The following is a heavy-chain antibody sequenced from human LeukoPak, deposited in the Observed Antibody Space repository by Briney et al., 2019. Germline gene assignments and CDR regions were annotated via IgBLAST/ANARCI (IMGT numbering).Heavy chain of an antibody. Sequence: GSLRLSCAASGFSFSDFYMSWIRQAPGMGLEWISYIGTRSNPIYYADSVKGRFTISRDDAKNSLYLQMNSLRDEDTAVYFCAREARGSGRDFDYWGQGILVTVSS. CDR3: AREARGSGRDFDY. V-gene: IGHV3-11*01. J-gene: IGHJ4*02. D-gene: IGHD1-26*01. CDR1: GFSFSDFY. CDR2: IGTRSNPI.